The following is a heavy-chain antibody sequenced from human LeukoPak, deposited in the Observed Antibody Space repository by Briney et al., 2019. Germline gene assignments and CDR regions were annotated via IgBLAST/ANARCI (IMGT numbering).Heavy chain of an antibody. V-gene: IGHV1-2*06. Sequence: ASVKVSCTASGYTFTGYYMHWVRQAPGQGLEWMGRINPNSGGTNYAQKFQGRVTMTRDTSISTAYMELSRLRSDDTAVYYCAKGSGVPAATHYYYYGMDVWGQGTTVTVSS. CDR1: GYTFTGYY. J-gene: IGHJ6*02. D-gene: IGHD2-2*01. CDR2: INPNSGGT. CDR3: AKGSGVPAATHYYYYGMDV.